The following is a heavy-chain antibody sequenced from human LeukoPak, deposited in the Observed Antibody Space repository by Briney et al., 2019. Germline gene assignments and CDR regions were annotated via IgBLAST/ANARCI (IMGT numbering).Heavy chain of an antibody. CDR2: IYTSGST. Sequence: PSETLSLTCTVSGGSISSYYWSWIRQPAGKGLEWIGRIYTSGSTNYNPSLKSRVTMSVDTSKNQFSLKLSSVTAADTAVYYCARDRSSTSCYLGGLSNWGQGTLVTVSS. D-gene: IGHD2-2*01. CDR3: ARDRSSTSCYLGGLSN. CDR1: GGSISSYY. V-gene: IGHV4-4*07. J-gene: IGHJ4*02.